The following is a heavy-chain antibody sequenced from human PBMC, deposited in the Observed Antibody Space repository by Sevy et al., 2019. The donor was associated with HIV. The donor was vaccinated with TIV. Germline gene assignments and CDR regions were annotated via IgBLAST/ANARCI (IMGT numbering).Heavy chain of an antibody. CDR2: ISSNGGST. CDR1: GFTFSSYA. V-gene: IGHV3-64D*06. J-gene: IGHJ5*02. D-gene: IGHD6-6*01. CDR3: VKGSSSSFFDFWFDP. Sequence: GGSLRISCSASGFTFSSYAMHWVRQAPGKGLEYVSAISSNGGSTYYADSVKGRFTISRDNSKNTLYLQMSSLRAEDTAEYYCVKGSSSSFFDFWFDPGGQGTLVTVSS.